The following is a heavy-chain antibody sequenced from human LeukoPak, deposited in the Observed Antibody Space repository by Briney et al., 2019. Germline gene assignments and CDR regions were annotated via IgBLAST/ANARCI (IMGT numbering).Heavy chain of an antibody. CDR1: GFTFSSYW. CDR3: ARALRGSYWGYFDY. J-gene: IGHJ4*02. V-gene: IGHV3-7*01. Sequence: PGGSLRLSCAASGFTFSSYWMSWVRQAPGKGLEWVANIKQDGSEKYYVDSVRGRFTISRDNAKNSLYLQMNSLRAADTAVYYCARALRGSYWGYFDYWGQGTLVTVSS. CDR2: IKQDGSEK. D-gene: IGHD1-26*01.